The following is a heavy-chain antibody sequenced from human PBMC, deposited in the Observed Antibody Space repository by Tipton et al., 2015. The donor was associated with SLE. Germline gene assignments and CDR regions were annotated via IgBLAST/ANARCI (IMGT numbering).Heavy chain of an antibody. Sequence: SLRLSCEASGFTFSRYAMTWVRQAPGKGLEWVSLTFVGGSTNYAASVKGRFTISRDNSKNTLDLQMNSLRPEDTAVYFCAKDLGTVFEVIDYWGQGTLVSVSS. J-gene: IGHJ4*02. CDR2: TFVGGST. D-gene: IGHD3-3*01. CDR1: GFTFSRYA. V-gene: IGHV3-23*03. CDR3: AKDLGTVFEVIDY.